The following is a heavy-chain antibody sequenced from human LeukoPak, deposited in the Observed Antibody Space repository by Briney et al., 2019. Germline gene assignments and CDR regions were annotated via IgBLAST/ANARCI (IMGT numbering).Heavy chain of an antibody. Sequence: TEGSLRLSCAASGFTFSSYWMSWVRQAPGKGLEWVANIKTDGSEKYYVDSVKGRFTISRDNAKNSLSLQMNSLSAEDTAVYYCTRDWGGVAAGIDYWGQGTLVTVSS. CDR2: IKTDGSEK. V-gene: IGHV3-7*01. CDR3: TRDWGGVAAGIDY. CDR1: GFTFSSYW. J-gene: IGHJ4*02. D-gene: IGHD3-3*01.